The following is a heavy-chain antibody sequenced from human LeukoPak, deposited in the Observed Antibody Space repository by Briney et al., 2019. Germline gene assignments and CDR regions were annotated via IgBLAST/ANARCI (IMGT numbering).Heavy chain of an antibody. Sequence: ASVKVSCMASGYTFTGYYMHWVRQAPGQGLEWMGWINPNSGGTNYAQTFQGRVTMTRDTSISTAYMELSRLRSYDPAGVYCGRGGAAPPSDYGGYYYFDHWGQGNLVTVSS. CDR1: GYTFTGYY. CDR3: GRGGAAPPSDYGGYYYFDH. J-gene: IGHJ4*02. CDR2: INPNSGGT. V-gene: IGHV1-2*02. D-gene: IGHD4-23*01.